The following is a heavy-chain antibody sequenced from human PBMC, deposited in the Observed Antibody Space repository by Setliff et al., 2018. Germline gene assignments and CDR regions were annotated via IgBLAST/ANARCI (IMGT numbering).Heavy chain of an antibody. CDR2: IFPTDSDT. Sequence: GESLKISCKGSGRSFTSFWIGWVRQMPGKGLEWMGTIFPTDSDTRYSPSFRGQVTISADKSISTAYLQWSSLKASDTAIYYCARVGIKGGYYFDYWGQGTLVTVSA. D-gene: IGHD7-27*01. CDR1: GRSFTSFW. V-gene: IGHV5-51*01. CDR3: ARVGIKGGYYFDY. J-gene: IGHJ4*02.